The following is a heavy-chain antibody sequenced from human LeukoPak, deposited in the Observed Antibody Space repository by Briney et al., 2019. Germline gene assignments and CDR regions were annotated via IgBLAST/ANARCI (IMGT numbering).Heavy chain of an antibody. CDR1: GYSFTSFG. Sequence: ASVRVSCKPSGYSFTSFGIIWVRQAPGHGLEWMGWISTYNGNTNYVQKLQRRVTMTTDTSTSTAYMELRSLTSDDTGVYYCASLAGNGARGFDIWGQGTVVTVSS. CDR3: ASLAGNGARGFDI. V-gene: IGHV1-18*01. J-gene: IGHJ3*02. D-gene: IGHD1-1*01. CDR2: ISTYNGNT.